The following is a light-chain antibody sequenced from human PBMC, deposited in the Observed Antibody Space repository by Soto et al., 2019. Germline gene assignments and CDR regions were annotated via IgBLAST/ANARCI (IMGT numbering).Light chain of an antibody. V-gene: IGKV1-5*03. CDR3: QHYNSYSES. CDR1: QTISSW. Sequence: DIQMTQTPSTLSGPVGDRVTITCRASQTISSWLAWYQQKPGKAPKLLIYKASTLKSGVPSRFSGSGSGTEFTLTISSLQPDDCATYYCQHYNSYSESFGKGTKVELQ. CDR2: KAS. J-gene: IGKJ1*01.